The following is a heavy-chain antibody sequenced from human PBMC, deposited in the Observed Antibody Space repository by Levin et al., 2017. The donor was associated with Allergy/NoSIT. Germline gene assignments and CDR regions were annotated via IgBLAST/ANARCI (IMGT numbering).Heavy chain of an antibody. CDR2: ISWNSGSI. J-gene: IGHJ5*02. V-gene: IGHV3-9*01. CDR3: AKDIRWELQGGWFDP. D-gene: IGHD1-26*01. Sequence: PGGSLRLSCAASGFTFDDYAMHWVRQAPGKGLEWVSGISWNSGSIGYADSVKGRFTISRDNAKNSMYLQMNSLRAEDTALYYCAKDIRWELQGGWFDPWGQGTLVTVSS. CDR1: GFTFDDYA.